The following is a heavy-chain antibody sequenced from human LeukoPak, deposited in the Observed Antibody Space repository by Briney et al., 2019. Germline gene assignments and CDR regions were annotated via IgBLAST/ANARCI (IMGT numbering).Heavy chain of an antibody. J-gene: IGHJ4*02. CDR3: ARDRYDSSGYQY. D-gene: IGHD3-22*01. CDR2: IYYSGST. Sequence: PSETLSLTCTVSGGSISSGGYYWSWLRQHPGKGLEWIGYIYYSGSTYYNPSLKSRVTISVDTSKNQFSLKLSSVTAADTAVYYCARDRYDSSGYQYWGQGTLVTVSS. CDR1: GGSISSGGYY. V-gene: IGHV4-31*03.